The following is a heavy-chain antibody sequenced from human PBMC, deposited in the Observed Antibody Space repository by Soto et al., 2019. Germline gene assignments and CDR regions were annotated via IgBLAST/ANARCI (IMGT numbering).Heavy chain of an antibody. CDR1: GYTFIRYA. CDR2: IKAGNGDT. V-gene: IGHV1-3*01. D-gene: IGHD2-21*01. Sequence: QVQLVQSGAEVKKPGASVTVSCKASGYTFIRYALHWVRQAPGQRLEWIGRIKAGNGDTKYSQQFHDRGTITRDTSASTAYMEVSSLRSEDTAIYCCARSENNYSRFDSWGQGTLVAVSS. J-gene: IGHJ4*02. CDR3: ARSENNYSRFDS.